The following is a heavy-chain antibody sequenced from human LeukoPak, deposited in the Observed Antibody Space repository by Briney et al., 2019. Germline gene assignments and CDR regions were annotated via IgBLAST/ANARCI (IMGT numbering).Heavy chain of an antibody. CDR1: GGSISSSSYY. Sequence: SETLSLTCTVSGGSISSSSYYWGWIRQPPGKGLEWIGSIYYSGSTYYNPSLKSRVTISVDTSKNQFSLKLSSVTAADTAVYYCARLTYYYDSRGYYYDASDIWGQGTMVTVSS. D-gene: IGHD3-22*01. J-gene: IGHJ3*02. V-gene: IGHV4-39*01. CDR2: IYYSGST. CDR3: ARLTYYYDSRGYYYDASDI.